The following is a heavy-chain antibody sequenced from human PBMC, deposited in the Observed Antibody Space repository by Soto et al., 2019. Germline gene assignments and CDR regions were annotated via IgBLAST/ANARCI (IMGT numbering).Heavy chain of an antibody. Sequence: ASVKVSCKASGFTFTTLVGLWVRQARGHPLEWIGWIVVGSGNTNYAQKYQERVTITRDMSTGTAYMELSSLRAEDTAVYYCASIAAAGKNLDYWGQGTLVTVSS. CDR1: GFTFTTLV. CDR3: ASIAAAGKNLDY. V-gene: IGHV1-58*01. D-gene: IGHD6-13*01. CDR2: IVVGSGNT. J-gene: IGHJ4*02.